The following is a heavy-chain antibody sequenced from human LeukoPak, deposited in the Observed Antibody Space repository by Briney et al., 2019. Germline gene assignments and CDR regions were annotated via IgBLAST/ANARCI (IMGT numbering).Heavy chain of an antibody. CDR1: GFTLSSHH. V-gene: IGHV3-48*01. CDR2: ISSGSGTV. CDR3: ASWAGTATGFSGPFDY. D-gene: IGHD6-13*01. J-gene: IGHJ4*02. Sequence: GGSLRLSCAVAGFTLSSHHIHWVRQAPGKGLEWISYISSGSGTVYYADSVKGRFTISRDNARNSLHLQMSSVRVDDTAVYYCASWAGTATGFSGPFDYWGQGTPVTVSS.